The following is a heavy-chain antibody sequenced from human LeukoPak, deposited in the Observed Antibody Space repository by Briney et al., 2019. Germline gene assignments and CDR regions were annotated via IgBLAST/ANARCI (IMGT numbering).Heavy chain of an antibody. CDR1: GFTFSSHA. CDR3: ARDPNSRGYSSSSLGLRD. Sequence: QSGGSLRLSCAASGFTFSSHAMSWVRQAPGKGLEWVSAISGRGDTTYNADSMRGRITISRDNSKNTLYLQMTSLRAEDTAVYYCARDPNSRGYSSSSLGLRDWGQGTLVTVSS. CDR2: ISGRGDTT. J-gene: IGHJ4*02. D-gene: IGHD6-13*01. V-gene: IGHV3-23*01.